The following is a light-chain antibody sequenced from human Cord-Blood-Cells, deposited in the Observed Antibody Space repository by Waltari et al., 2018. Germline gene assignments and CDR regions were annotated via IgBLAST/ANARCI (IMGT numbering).Light chain of an antibody. J-gene: IGKJ4*01. Sequence: EIVLTQSPATLSVSRGERATLSCRARQSVSSNLAWYQQKPGQAPRPLIYGASTRATGIPVKFSGSGSGTEFTLTISSLQSEDFAVYYWQQYNNWPPLTFGGGTKVEIK. CDR2: GAS. CDR1: QSVSSN. CDR3: QQYNNWPPLT. V-gene: IGKV3-15*01.